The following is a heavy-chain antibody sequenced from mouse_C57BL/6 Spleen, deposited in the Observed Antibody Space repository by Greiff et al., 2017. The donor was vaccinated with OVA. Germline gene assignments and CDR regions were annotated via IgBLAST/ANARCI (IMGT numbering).Heavy chain of an antibody. CDR3: TTPDSSGYGAWFAY. D-gene: IGHD3-2*02. V-gene: IGHV14-1*01. CDR2: IDPEDGDT. Sequence: VQLKQSGAELVRPGASVKLSCTASGFNIKDYYMHWVKQRPEQGLEWIGRIDPEDGDTEYAPKFQGKATMTAHTSSNTAYLQLSSLTSEDTAVYYCTTPDSSGYGAWFAYWGQGTLVTVSA. J-gene: IGHJ3*01. CDR1: GFNIKDYY.